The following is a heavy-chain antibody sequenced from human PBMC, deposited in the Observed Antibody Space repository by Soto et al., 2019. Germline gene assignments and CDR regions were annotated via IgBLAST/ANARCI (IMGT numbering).Heavy chain of an antibody. CDR1: GGSISNYY. J-gene: IGHJ5*02. Sequence: SETLSLTCTVSGGSISNYYWSWIRQPPGKGLEWIGYIYSSGSTIYNPSFKSRLTISIDTSKNQFSLKLISVTAADTAMYYCARDYHESGSYYTSSDPWGQGTLVTVSS. V-gene: IGHV4-59*01. CDR3: ARDYHESGSYYTSSDP. CDR2: IYSSGST. D-gene: IGHD3-10*01.